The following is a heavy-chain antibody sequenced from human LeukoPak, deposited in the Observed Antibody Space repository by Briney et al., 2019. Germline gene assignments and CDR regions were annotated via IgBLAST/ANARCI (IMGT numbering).Heavy chain of an antibody. Sequence: SETLSLTCTVSGGSISSGGYYWSWIRQHPGKGLEWIGYIYYSGSTYYNPSLKSRVTISVDRSKNQFSLKLSSVTAADTAVYYCARAVVRGTTTYYYYGMDVWGQGTTVTVSS. D-gene: IGHD3-10*01. J-gene: IGHJ6*02. CDR3: ARAVVRGTTTYYYYGMDV. CDR2: IYYSGST. V-gene: IGHV4-31*03. CDR1: GGSISSGGYY.